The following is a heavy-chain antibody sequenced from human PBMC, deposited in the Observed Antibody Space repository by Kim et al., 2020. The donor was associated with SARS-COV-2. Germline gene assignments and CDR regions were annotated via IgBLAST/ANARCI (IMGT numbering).Heavy chain of an antibody. V-gene: IGHV4-34*01. D-gene: IGHD2-15*01. J-gene: IGHJ4*02. CDR3: ASTLVVAATPFDY. CDR2: INHSGST. Sequence: SETLSLTCAVYGGSFSGYYWSWIRQPPGKGLEWIGEINHSGSTNYNPSLKSRVTISVDTSKNQFSLKLSSVTAADTAVYYCASTLVVAATPFDYWGQGTLVPVSS. CDR1: GGSFSGYY.